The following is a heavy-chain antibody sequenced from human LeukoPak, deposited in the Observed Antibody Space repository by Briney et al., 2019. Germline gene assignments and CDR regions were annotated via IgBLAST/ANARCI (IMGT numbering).Heavy chain of an antibody. CDR2: INAGNGNT. Sequence: GASVKVSCKASGYTFTSYAMHWVRQAPGQRLEWMGWINAGNGNTKYSQKFQGRVTITRDTSASTAYMELRSLRSDDTAVYYCARTPIVVVITTFIGAFDIWGQGTMVTVSS. V-gene: IGHV1-3*01. CDR1: GYTFTSYA. D-gene: IGHD3-22*01. CDR3: ARTPIVVVITTFIGAFDI. J-gene: IGHJ3*02.